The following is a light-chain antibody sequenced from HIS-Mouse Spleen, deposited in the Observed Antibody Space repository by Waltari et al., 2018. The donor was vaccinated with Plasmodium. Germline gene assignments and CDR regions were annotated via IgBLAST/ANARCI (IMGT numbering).Light chain of an antibody. CDR1: QSVSSN. CDR2: GAS. Sequence: IVMTQSQATLSVSPGERDTLPCRASQSVSSNLAWYQQKPGQASRLLIYGASTRATGIPARFSGSGSGTEFTLTISSLQSEDFAVYYCQQYNNWSFTFGPGTKVDIK. CDR3: QQYNNWSFT. J-gene: IGKJ3*01. V-gene: IGKV3-15*01.